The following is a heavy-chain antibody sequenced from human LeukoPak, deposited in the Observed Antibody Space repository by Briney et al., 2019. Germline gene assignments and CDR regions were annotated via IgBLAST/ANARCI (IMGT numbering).Heavy chain of an antibody. J-gene: IGHJ4*02. Sequence: SETLSLTCTVSGGSISSSSYYWGWIRQPPGKGLEWIGSIYYSGSTYYNPSLKSRVTISVDTSKNQFSLKLSSVTAADTAVYYCARGRIQLWSWYFDYWGQGTLVTVSS. V-gene: IGHV4-39*07. D-gene: IGHD5-18*01. CDR3: ARGRIQLWSWYFDY. CDR2: IYYSGST. CDR1: GGSISSSSYY.